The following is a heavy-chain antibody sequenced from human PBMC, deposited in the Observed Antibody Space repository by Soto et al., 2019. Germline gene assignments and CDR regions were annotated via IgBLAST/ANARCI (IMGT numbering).Heavy chain of an antibody. CDR1: GVTFSSYA. CDR3: ANFYDFWSGYIDY. V-gene: IGHV3-23*01. CDR2: ISGSGGST. Sequence: PAGSLRLSCAASGVTFSSYAISWVWQAQGKGLEWVSAISGSGGSTYYADSAKGRLTISRDNSTNTLYLQMNSLRAEDTAVYYCANFYDFWSGYIDYWGQGTLVTVSS. J-gene: IGHJ4*02. D-gene: IGHD3-3*01.